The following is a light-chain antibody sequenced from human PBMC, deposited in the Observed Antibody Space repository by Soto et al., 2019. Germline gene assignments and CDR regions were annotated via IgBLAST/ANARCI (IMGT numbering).Light chain of an antibody. J-gene: IGLJ2*01. V-gene: IGLV2-23*01. CDR2: EGS. CDR3: CSYADSNTYVV. CDR1: SSDVGGYNL. Sequence: QSALTQPASVSGSPGQSNTISCTGTSSDVGGYNLVSWYQQHPDKAPKLVIYEGSKRPSGVSSRFSGSKSGNTASLTISGLQAEDEAEYYCCSYADSNTYVVFGGGTKLTVL.